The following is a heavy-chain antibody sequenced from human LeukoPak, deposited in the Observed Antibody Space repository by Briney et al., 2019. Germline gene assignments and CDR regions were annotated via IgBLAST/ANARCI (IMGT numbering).Heavy chain of an antibody. V-gene: IGHV3-11*01. D-gene: IGHD3-10*01. Sequence: GGSLRLSCAASGFTFSDYYMSWIRQAPGKGLEWVSYISSSGSTIYYADSVKGRFTISRDNAKNSLYLQMNSLRAEDTAVYYYARDPRRGYYYYGMDVWGQGTTVTVSS. J-gene: IGHJ6*02. CDR2: ISSSGSTI. CDR1: GFTFSDYY. CDR3: ARDPRRGYYYYGMDV.